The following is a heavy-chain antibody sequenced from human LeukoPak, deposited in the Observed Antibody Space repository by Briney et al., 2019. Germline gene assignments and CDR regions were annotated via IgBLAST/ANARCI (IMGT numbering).Heavy chain of an antibody. CDR1: LGTLSSYA. CDR2: INPMLGIG. Sequence: CAVKVSCKACLGTLSSYAISWVRQAPARGVDGMGRINPMLGIGNYAQKFQGRVTITADKSTSTAYMELSSLRSEDTAVYYSARDAPAPLTMIVVAPNYWGKGTLVTVSS. D-gene: IGHD3-22*01. V-gene: IGHV1-69*04. CDR3: ARDAPAPLTMIVVAPNY. J-gene: IGHJ4*02.